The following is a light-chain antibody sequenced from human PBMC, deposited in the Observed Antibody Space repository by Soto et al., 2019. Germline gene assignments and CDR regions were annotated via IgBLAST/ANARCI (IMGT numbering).Light chain of an antibody. CDR3: CSFASSSTYV. CDR2: EVS. V-gene: IGLV2-14*01. J-gene: IGLJ1*01. Sequence: QSALTQPASVSGSPGQSITISCTGTSSDVGGYNYVSWYQQHPGKAPKLMIYEVSNRPSGVSNRFSGSKSGNTASLTISGLQAEDEADYYGCSFASSSTYVFGTGTKLIVL. CDR1: SSDVGGYNY.